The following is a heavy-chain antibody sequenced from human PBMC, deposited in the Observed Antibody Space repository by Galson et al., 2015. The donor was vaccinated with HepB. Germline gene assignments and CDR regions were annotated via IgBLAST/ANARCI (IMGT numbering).Heavy chain of an antibody. Sequence: ETLSLTCIVSGGSINGYYWSWIRQPAGKGLEWIGRIYVGGSTSDNPSLKSRVTMSADTSKNQLPLKLTSVTAADTAVYYCARDRSGGNYCRSTTSCSYFDYWGHGALVTVSS. V-gene: IGHV4-4*07. CDR3: ARDRSGGNYCRSTTSCSYFDY. J-gene: IGHJ4*03. D-gene: IGHD2-2*01. CDR1: GGSINGYY. CDR2: IYVGGST.